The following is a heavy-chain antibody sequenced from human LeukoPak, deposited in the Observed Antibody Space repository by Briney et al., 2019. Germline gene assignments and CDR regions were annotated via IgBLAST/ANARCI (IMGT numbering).Heavy chain of an antibody. D-gene: IGHD3-16*02. V-gene: IGHV4-34*01. J-gene: IGHJ5*02. CDR3: ARQGGHYDYVWGSYRSIGWFDP. Sequence: SETLSLTCAVYGGSFSGYYWRWIRQPPGKGLEWIGEINHSGSTNYNPSLKSRVTISVDTSKNQFSLKLSSVTAADTAVYYCARQGGHYDYVWGSYRSIGWFDPWGQGTLVTVSS. CDR2: INHSGST. CDR1: GGSFSGYY.